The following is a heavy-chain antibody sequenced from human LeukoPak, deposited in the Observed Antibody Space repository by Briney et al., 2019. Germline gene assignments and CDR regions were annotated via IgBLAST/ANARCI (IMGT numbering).Heavy chain of an antibody. CDR3: ARGIHDAFDI. Sequence: SETLSLTCTVSGGSISSYYWSWIRQPPGKGLEWIGYIYYSGSTNYNPSLKSRVTISVDTSKNQFSLRLSSVTAADTAVYYCARGIHDAFDIWGQGTMVTVSS. V-gene: IGHV4-59*01. D-gene: IGHD3-3*02. CDR2: IYYSGST. CDR1: GGSISSYY. J-gene: IGHJ3*02.